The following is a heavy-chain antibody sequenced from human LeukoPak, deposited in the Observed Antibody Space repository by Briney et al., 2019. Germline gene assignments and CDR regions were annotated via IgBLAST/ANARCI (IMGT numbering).Heavy chain of an antibody. V-gene: IGHV3-48*01. CDR3: ARKAAAGPPYYYYMDV. CDR1: GFTFSSYS. Sequence: PGGSLRLSCAASGFTFSSYSMNWVRQAPGKGLEWVSYISSSSSTIYYADSVKGRFTISRDNAKNSLYLQMNSLRAEDTAVYYCARKAAAGPPYYYYMDVWGKGTTVTVSS. J-gene: IGHJ6*03. D-gene: IGHD6-13*01. CDR2: ISSSSSTI.